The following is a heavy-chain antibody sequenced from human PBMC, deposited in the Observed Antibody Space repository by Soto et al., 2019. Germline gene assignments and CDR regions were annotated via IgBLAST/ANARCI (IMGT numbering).Heavy chain of an antibody. D-gene: IGHD5-18*01. V-gene: IGHV1-69*01. Sequence: QVQLVQSGAEVKKPGSSVKVSCKVSGGIFTNNAISWVRQAPGQGLEWLGGVIPLFDTAYYAQIFRGRLRISADGATTTAYIELSGLTSADTAVDFCATGGHNDGYNFYHGMDVWGQGTTVTVS. J-gene: IGHJ6*02. CDR1: GGIFTNNA. CDR2: VIPLFDTA. CDR3: ATGGHNDGYNFYHGMDV.